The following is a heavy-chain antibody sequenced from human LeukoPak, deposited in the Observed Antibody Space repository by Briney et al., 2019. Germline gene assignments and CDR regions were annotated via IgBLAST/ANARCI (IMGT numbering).Heavy chain of an antibody. CDR3: ARDRKGSGWYSVYVTPALGYYYYGMDV. D-gene: IGHD6-13*01. Sequence: GGSLRLSCAASGFTFSSYGMHWVRQAPGKGLEWVAVIWYDGSNKYYADSVKGRFTISRDNSKNTLYLQMNSLRAEDTAVYYCARDRKGSGWYSVYVTPALGYYYYGMDVWGQGTTVTVSS. V-gene: IGHV3-33*01. CDR1: GFTFSSYG. CDR2: IWYDGSNK. J-gene: IGHJ6*02.